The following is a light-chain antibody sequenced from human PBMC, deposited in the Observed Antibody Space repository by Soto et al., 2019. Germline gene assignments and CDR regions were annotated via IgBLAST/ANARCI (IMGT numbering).Light chain of an antibody. J-gene: IGLJ2*01. Sequence: QSALTQPASVSGSPGQSITISCTGTSSDVGGYNYVSWYQHHPGKVPKLRIYEVSNRPSGISNRFSGSKSGNTASLTISGLQSDDEADYYCSSYTTSYTQVFGGGTKLTVL. V-gene: IGLV2-14*01. CDR1: SSDVGGYNY. CDR2: EVS. CDR3: SSYTTSYTQV.